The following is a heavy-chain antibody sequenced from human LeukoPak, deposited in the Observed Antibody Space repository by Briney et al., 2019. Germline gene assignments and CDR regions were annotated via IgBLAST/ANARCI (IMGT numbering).Heavy chain of an antibody. CDR1: GGTFSSYA. Sequence: EASVKVSCKASGGTFSSYAISWVRQAPGQGLEWMGGIIPNFGTANYAQKFQGRVTITADKSTSTAYMELSSLRSEDTAVYYCARAVVDTAGFDYWGQGTLVTVSS. J-gene: IGHJ4*02. CDR2: IIPNFGTA. D-gene: IGHD5-18*01. V-gene: IGHV1-69*06. CDR3: ARAVVDTAGFDY.